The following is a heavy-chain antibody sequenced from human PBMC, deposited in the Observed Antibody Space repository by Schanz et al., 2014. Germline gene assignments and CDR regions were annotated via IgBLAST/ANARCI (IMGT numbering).Heavy chain of an antibody. CDR1: GFTVTSYY. V-gene: IGHV3-74*01. CDR3: VRDTDYHFDY. J-gene: IGHJ4*02. CDR2: IDADGNST. Sequence: EMQLVESGGGLIQPGGSLRLSCAASGFTVTSYYMSWVRQAPGKGLEWVSRIDADGNSTSYADSVKGRFTISRDNAKNTLYLQMNSLRAEDTAVYYCVRDTDYHFDYWGQGTLVTVSS. D-gene: IGHD4-17*01.